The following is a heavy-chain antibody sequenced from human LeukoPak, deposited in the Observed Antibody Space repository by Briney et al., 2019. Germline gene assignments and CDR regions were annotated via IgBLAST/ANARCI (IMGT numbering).Heavy chain of an antibody. Sequence: ASVKVSCTASGYTFTSYDINWVRQATGQGLEWMGWMNPNSGNTGYAQKFQGRVTMTTDTSTSTAYMELGSLRFDDTAVYYCARDRSSLAVSDSRTSDYWGQGTLVTVSS. V-gene: IGHV1-8*01. CDR2: MNPNSGNT. D-gene: IGHD6-19*01. CDR1: GYTFTSYD. CDR3: ARDRSSLAVSDSRTSDY. J-gene: IGHJ4*02.